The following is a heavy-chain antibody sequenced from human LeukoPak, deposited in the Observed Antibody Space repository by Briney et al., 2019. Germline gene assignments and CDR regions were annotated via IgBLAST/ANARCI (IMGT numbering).Heavy chain of an antibody. J-gene: IGHJ4*02. CDR2: INPSGGST. CDR3: ARGIGQQLVRPVN. Sequence: ASVKVSCKASGYTFTSYYMHWVRQAPGQGLEWMGIINPSGGSTSYAQKFQGRVTMTRDTSISTAYMELSRLRSDDTAVYYCARGIGQQLVRPVNWGQGTLVTVSS. D-gene: IGHD6-13*01. V-gene: IGHV1-46*01. CDR1: GYTFTSYY.